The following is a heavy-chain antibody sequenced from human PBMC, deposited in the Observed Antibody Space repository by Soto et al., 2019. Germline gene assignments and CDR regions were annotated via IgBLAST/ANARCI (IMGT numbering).Heavy chain of an antibody. V-gene: IGHV1-3*01. CDR1: GYSVTSYA. Sequence: ASVKVSCNAAGYSVTSYAMHWERQAPGQRLEWMGWINAGNGNTKYSQKFQGRVSITSDTAASTAYMEQSSLSAEDTDEYCCASAGPSYGRDVWGRGSTVAVSS. J-gene: IGHJ6*04. CDR3: ASAGPSYGRDV. CDR2: INAGNGNT.